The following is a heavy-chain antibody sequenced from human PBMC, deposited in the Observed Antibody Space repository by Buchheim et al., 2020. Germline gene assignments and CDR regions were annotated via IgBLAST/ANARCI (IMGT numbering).Heavy chain of an antibody. J-gene: IGHJ4*02. V-gene: IGHV4-39*07. Sequence: QLQLQESGPGLVKPSETLSLTCTVSGGSTDSRNYYWGWIRQPPGEGLEWIGTICSTGTTYYNPSLKSRVTITRDPSKNQFSLKLSSVTAADTAVYYCARDPYYYDNSGYKYFFDYWGQGIL. CDR2: ICSTGTT. CDR3: ARDPYYYDNSGYKYFFDY. CDR1: GGSTDSRNYY. D-gene: IGHD3-22*01.